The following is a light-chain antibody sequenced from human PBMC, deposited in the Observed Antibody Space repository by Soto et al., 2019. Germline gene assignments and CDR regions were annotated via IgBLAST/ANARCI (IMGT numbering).Light chain of an antibody. CDR2: AVS. J-gene: IGLJ1*01. V-gene: IGLV2-14*01. CDR3: SSYTTISTLLYV. Sequence: QSALTQPASVSGSPGQSVTISCTGTSSDVGGYNYVSWYQQHPGKAPKLMIYAVSNRPSGVSNRFAGSKSGNTASLTSSGLQAEDEADYYCSSYTTISTLLYVFGTGTKLIVL. CDR1: SSDVGGYNY.